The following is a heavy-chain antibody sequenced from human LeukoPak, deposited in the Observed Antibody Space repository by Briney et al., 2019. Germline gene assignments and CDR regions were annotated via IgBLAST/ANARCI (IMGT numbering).Heavy chain of an antibody. Sequence: ASVKVSCKASGYTFTYNDVNWVRQATGQGLEWMGWMNPGTGDTGYAPTFQGRLAMTADTSIKTAYMELSGLTSDDTAVYYCARGRAAADWGQGTLVTVSS. CDR3: ARGRAAAD. D-gene: IGHD2-15*01. CDR1: GYTFTYND. J-gene: IGHJ4*02. V-gene: IGHV1-8*01. CDR2: MNPGTGDT.